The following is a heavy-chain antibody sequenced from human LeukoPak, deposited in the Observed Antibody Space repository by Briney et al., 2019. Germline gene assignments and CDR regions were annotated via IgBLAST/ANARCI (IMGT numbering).Heavy chain of an antibody. CDR3: ARDGGSDAFDI. J-gene: IGHJ3*02. D-gene: IGHD1-26*01. CDR2: ISYDGSTK. V-gene: IGHV3-30*03. CDR1: GFTFSTYG. Sequence: GGSLRLSCTASGFTFSTYGMHWVRQAPGKGLEWVTLISYDGSTKYYSDSVKGRFTISRDNAKNSLYLQMNSLRAEDTAVYYCARDGGSDAFDIWGQGTMATVSS.